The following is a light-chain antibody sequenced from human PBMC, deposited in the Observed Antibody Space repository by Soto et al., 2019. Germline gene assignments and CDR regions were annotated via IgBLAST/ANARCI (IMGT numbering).Light chain of an antibody. CDR1: QTTSSW. Sequence: DIQMTQSPSTLSASVGDRVTITCRASQTTSSWLAWYQQKPGKAPKLLIYDVSSLKSGVPSRFSGSGSGTEFTLTISSLQPDDFATYDCQQYYSYSRTFGQGTKVEVK. CDR2: DVS. CDR3: QQYYSYSRT. V-gene: IGKV1-5*01. J-gene: IGKJ1*01.